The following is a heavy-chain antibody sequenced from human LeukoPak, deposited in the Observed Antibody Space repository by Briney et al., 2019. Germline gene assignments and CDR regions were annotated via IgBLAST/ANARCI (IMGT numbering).Heavy chain of an antibody. Sequence: GASVKVSCKASGYTFTGYYMHWVRQAPGQGLEWMGWINPNSGGTNYAQKFQGRVTMTRDTSISAAYMDLSRLRSDDTAVYYCARDWSVWSGPNWFDSWGQGTLVTVSS. J-gene: IGHJ5*01. CDR3: ARDWSVWSGPNWFDS. V-gene: IGHV1-2*02. CDR2: INPNSGGT. CDR1: GYTFTGYY. D-gene: IGHD3-3*01.